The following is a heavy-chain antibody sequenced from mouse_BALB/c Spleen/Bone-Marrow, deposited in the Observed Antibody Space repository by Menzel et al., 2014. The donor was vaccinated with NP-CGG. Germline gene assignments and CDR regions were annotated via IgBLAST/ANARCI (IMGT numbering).Heavy chain of an antibody. J-gene: IGHJ4*01. Sequence: EVQVVESGPELVKPGASVKISCKASGYTFTDYNMHWVKQSHGKSLEWIGYIYPYNGGTGYNQKFKSKATLTVDNSSSTAYMELRSLTSEDSAVYYCARYGSSPCYAMDYWGQGTSVTVSS. D-gene: IGHD1-1*01. CDR2: IYPYNGGT. CDR3: ARYGSSPCYAMDY. V-gene: IGHV1S29*02. CDR1: GYTFTDYN.